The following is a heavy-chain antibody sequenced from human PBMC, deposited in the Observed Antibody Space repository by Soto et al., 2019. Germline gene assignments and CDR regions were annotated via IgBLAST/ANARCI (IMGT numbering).Heavy chain of an antibody. V-gene: IGHV1-3*05. CDR1: GYTFSNYQ. J-gene: IGHJ4*02. CDR2: INGGNGNT. Sequence: QAQLVQSVAEEEKPGASVKVSCRASGYTFSNYQIHWVRQAPGQRLEWMGWINGGNGNTRFSQRFQGRVTLTRDTSTSTAFMDLSSLRSDDTAVYYCARGYCSVGGCPPGNYWGQGTVVTVSS. CDR3: ARGYCSVGGCPPGNY. D-gene: IGHD2-15*01.